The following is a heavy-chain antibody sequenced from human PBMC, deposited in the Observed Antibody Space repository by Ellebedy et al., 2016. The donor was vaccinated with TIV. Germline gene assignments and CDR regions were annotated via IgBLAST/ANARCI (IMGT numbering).Heavy chain of an antibody. CDR3: ANSDGVIRFDP. V-gene: IGHV3-74*01. CDR2: INTDGSIT. Sequence: GESLKISCAASGFTFSNYWMHWVRQAPGKGLVWVSHINTDGSITDYADSVRGRFTISSDNARNTLYLQMNSLRAEDTALYYCANSDGVIRFDPWGRGTLVTVSS. CDR1: GFTFSNYW. J-gene: IGHJ5*02. D-gene: IGHD3-16*02.